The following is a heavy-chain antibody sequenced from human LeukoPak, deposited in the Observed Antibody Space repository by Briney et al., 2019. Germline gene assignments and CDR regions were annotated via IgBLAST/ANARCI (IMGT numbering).Heavy chain of an antibody. J-gene: IGHJ6*03. CDR1: GGSISRYY. CDR3: ARIWTMNYYYYMDV. CDR2: IHYSGSN. Sequence: SETLSLTCTVSGGSISRYYWSWLRQPPGKGLEWIGYIHYSGSNNYNPSLKRRVTISVDTSKNQFSLKLSSVTAADTAVYYCARIWTMNYYYYMDVWGKGTTVTVSS. D-gene: IGHD3/OR15-3a*01. V-gene: IGHV4-59*01.